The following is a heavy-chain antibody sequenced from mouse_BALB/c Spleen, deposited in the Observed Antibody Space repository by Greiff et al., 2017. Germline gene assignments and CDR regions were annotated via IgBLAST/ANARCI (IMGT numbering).Heavy chain of an antibody. CDR1: GFTFSSYA. CDR2: ISSGGSYT. CDR3: ARDGVLRSRGAMDY. D-gene: IGHD1-1*01. Sequence: EVKLMESGGGLVKPGGSLTLSCAASGFTFSSYAMSWVRQSPEKGLEWVAEISSGGSYTYYPDTVTGRFTISRDNAKNTLYLEMSSLRSEDTAMYYCARDGVLRSRGAMDYWGQGTSVTVSA. J-gene: IGHJ4*01. V-gene: IGHV5-9-4*01.